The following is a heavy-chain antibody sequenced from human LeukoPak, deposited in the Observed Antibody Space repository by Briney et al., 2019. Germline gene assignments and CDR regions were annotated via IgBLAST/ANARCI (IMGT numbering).Heavy chain of an antibody. V-gene: IGHV3-33*01. D-gene: IGHD6-25*01. Sequence: GGPLRLSCAASGLTFSSYGMNWVRKAPGKGLEWVAVILYDGTNKYYADSVKGRFTISRDNSKNTLYLQMNSLRAEDTAVYYCARDRYSSGLEYFDYWGQGTLVTVSS. J-gene: IGHJ4*02. CDR2: ILYDGTNK. CDR3: ARDRYSSGLEYFDY. CDR1: GLTFSSYG.